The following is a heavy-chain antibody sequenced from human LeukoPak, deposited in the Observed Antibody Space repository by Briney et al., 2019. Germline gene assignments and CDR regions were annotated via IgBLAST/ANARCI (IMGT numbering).Heavy chain of an antibody. CDR3: ARYCTNNNGLPRYYGMVL. J-gene: IGHJ6*02. CDR2: ISYDGINK. Sequence: GGSLRLSCAASGFTLRNYEMLALRQAPGKGLEWVAVISYDGINKYYADSVKGRFTISRDNSKNTLYLQMNSLRVDDTAVYYCARYCTNNNGLPRYYGMVLGAQGTTVTVSS. V-gene: IGHV3-30-3*01. CDR1: GFTLRNYE. D-gene: IGHD2-8*01.